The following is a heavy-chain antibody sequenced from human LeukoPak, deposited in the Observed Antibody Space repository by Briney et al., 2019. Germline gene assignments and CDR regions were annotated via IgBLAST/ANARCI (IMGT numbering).Heavy chain of an antibody. CDR1: GGSISSGGYS. CDR2: IYHSGST. J-gene: IGHJ3*02. Sequence: SETLSLTCAVSGGSISSGGYSWSWIRQPPGKGLEWIGYIYHSGSTYYNPSLKSRVTISVDRSKNQFSLKLSSVTAADTAVYYCARFCGYNNAFDIWGQGTMVTVSS. D-gene: IGHD5-18*01. V-gene: IGHV4-30-2*01. CDR3: ARFCGYNNAFDI.